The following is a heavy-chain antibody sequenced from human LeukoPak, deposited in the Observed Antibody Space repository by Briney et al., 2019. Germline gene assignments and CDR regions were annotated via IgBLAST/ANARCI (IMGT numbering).Heavy chain of an antibody. CDR2: IYYSGST. V-gene: IGHV4-59*08. CDR1: GGSTSSYY. Sequence: SETLSLTCTVSGGSTSSYYWSWIWQPPGKGLEWIGYIYYSGSTNYNPSPKSRVTISVDTSKNQFSLKLSSVTAADTAVYYCARGLRRRDGYNYARRAYYFDYWGQGTLVTVSS. CDR3: ARGLRRRDGYNYARRAYYFDY. D-gene: IGHD5-24*01. J-gene: IGHJ4*02.